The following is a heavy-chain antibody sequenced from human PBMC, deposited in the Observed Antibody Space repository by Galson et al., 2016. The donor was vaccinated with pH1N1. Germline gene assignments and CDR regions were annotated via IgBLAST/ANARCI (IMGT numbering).Heavy chain of an antibody. J-gene: IGHJ4*02. V-gene: IGHV3-7*01. CDR2: IKENGSEK. CDR1: GFTFSHYW. D-gene: IGHD3-16*01. Sequence: SLRLSCAAFGFTFSHYWMSWVRQAPGKGLEWVANIKENGSEKYYLDSVKGRFTISRDNAKHSVSLQLDSLRAEDTAVYYCAGHLFSASESPFEYWGQGALVTVSS. CDR3: AGHLFSASESPFEY.